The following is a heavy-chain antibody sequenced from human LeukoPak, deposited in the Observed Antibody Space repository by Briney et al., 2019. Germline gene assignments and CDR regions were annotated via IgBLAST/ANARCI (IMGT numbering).Heavy chain of an antibody. CDR1: GYTLTSYD. CDR3: ARSSAAGYIRALDY. CDR2: MNPNSGNT. J-gene: IGHJ4*02. Sequence: ASVKVSCKASGYTLTSYDINWVRQATGQGLEWMGWMNPNSGNTGYAQKYQGRVTMTRNTSISTAYMELSSLRSEDTAVYYCARSSAAGYIRALDYWGQGTLVTVSS. D-gene: IGHD6-13*01. V-gene: IGHV1-8*01.